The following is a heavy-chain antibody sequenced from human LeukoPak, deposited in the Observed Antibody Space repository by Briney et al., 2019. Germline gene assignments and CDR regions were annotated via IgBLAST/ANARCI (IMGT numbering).Heavy chain of an antibody. D-gene: IGHD6-13*01. CDR2: INPSGGST. CDR1: GATLSSYA. CDR3: ARDKGQQLVLDDY. J-gene: IGHJ4*02. Sequence: GASVKVSCTASGATLSSYAISWVRRAPGQGLEWLGIINPSGGSTSYAQKFQGRVTMTRDTSTSTVYMELSSLRSEDTAVYYCARDKGQQLVLDDYWGQGTLVTVSS. V-gene: IGHV1-46*01.